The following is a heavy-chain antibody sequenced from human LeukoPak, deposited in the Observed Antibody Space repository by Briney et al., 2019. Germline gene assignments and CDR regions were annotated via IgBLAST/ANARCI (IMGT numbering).Heavy chain of an antibody. D-gene: IGHD3-3*01. J-gene: IGHJ4*02. Sequence: ASVKVSCKASGYTFTSHYMHWVRQAPGQGLEWMGLINPSGSSTLYAQKFQGRVTMTTDTSTSTAYMELRSLRSDDTAVYYCASAAYDFWSGYQNYFDYWGQGTLVTVSS. CDR1: GYTFTSHY. V-gene: IGHV1-46*01. CDR2: INPSGSST. CDR3: ASAAYDFWSGYQNYFDY.